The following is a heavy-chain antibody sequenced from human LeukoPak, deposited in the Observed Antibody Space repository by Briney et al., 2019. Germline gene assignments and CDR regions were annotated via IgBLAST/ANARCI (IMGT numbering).Heavy chain of an antibody. CDR1: GFPFSSYS. Sequence: GGSLRLSRAAAGFPFSSYSMNWLRQAPGKGLEWVSSISSSSSYIYYADSVKGRFTISRDNAKNSLYLQMNSLRAEDTAVYYCARDPPTYYYGSSGFGGWGQGTLVTVSS. CDR3: ARDPPTYYYGSSGFGG. V-gene: IGHV3-21*01. D-gene: IGHD3-22*01. CDR2: ISSSSSYI. J-gene: IGHJ4*02.